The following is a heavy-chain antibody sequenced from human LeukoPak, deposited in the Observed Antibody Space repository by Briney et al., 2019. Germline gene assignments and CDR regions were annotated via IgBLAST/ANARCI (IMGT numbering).Heavy chain of an antibody. D-gene: IGHD3-10*01. CDR3: AKDKHGRGIRGVPDY. Sequence: GGSLRLSCAASGFTFSNAWMSRVRQAPGKGLEWVGRIKSKTDGGTTDYAAPVKGRFTISRDDSKDTLYLQMNSLETEDTALYYCAKDKHGRGIRGVPDYWGQGTLVTVSS. V-gene: IGHV3-15*01. CDR1: GFTFSNAW. J-gene: IGHJ4*02. CDR2: IKSKTDGGTT.